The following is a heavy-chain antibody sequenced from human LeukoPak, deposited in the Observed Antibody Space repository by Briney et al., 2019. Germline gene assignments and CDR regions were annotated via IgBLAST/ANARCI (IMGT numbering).Heavy chain of an antibody. V-gene: IGHV3-11*04. Sequence: GGSLRLSCAASGFTFSDYYMSWIRQAPGKGLEWVSYISSSGSTIYYADSVKGRFTISRDNAKNSLYLQMNSLRAEDTAVYYCARALMVRGGPVDRNNWFDPWGQGTLVTVSS. D-gene: IGHD3-10*01. CDR3: ARALMVRGGPVDRNNWFDP. CDR2: ISSSGSTI. J-gene: IGHJ5*02. CDR1: GFTFSDYY.